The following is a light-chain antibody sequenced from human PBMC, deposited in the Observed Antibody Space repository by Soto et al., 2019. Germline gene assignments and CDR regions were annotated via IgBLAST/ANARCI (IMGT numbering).Light chain of an antibody. V-gene: IGLV2-14*01. CDR3: RSYTSSSTLV. CDR1: SSDVGGYNY. Sequence: QSALTQPASVSGSPGQSITISCTGTSSDVGGYNYVSWYQQQPGKAPKLMIYDVSNRPSGVSDRFSGSKSGNTASRTISGLQAEDEADYYCRSYTSSSTLVFGGGTKLTVL. CDR2: DVS. J-gene: IGLJ3*02.